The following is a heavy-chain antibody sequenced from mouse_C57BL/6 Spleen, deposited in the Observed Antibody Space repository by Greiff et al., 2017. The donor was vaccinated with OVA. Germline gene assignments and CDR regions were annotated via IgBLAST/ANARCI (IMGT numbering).Heavy chain of an antibody. CDR1: GYTFTDYE. J-gene: IGHJ2*01. V-gene: IGHV1-15*01. Sequence: QVQLQQSGAELVRPGASVTLSCKASGYTFTDYEMHWVKQTPVHGLEWIGAIDPETGGTAYNQKFKGKAILTADKSSSTAYMELRSLTSEDSAVYYCTRGRGDFDYWGQGTTLTVSS. CDR3: TRGRGDFDY. CDR2: IDPETGGT.